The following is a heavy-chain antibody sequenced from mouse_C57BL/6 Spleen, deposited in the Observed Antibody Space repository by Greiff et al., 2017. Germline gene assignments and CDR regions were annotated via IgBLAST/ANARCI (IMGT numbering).Heavy chain of an antibody. CDR3: ARTHGSSLYAMDY. Sequence: QVHVKQPGAELVMPGASVKLSCKASGYTFTSYWMHWVKQRPGQGLEWIGEIDPSDSYTNYNQKFKGKSTLTVDKSSSTAYMQRSSLTSEDSAVYYCARTHGSSLYAMDYWGQGTSVTVSS. CDR2: IDPSDSYT. J-gene: IGHJ4*01. V-gene: IGHV1-69*01. CDR1: GYTFTSYW. D-gene: IGHD1-1*01.